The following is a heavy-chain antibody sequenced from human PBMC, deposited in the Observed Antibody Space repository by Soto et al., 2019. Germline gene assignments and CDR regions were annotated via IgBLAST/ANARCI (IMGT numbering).Heavy chain of an antibody. D-gene: IGHD6-19*01. J-gene: IGHJ4*02. V-gene: IGHV4-4*02. CDR1: GGSISDDKW. Sequence: QVQLQESGPGLVKPSETLSLTCAVSGGSISDDKWWSWVRQPPGKGLEWIADIHHSGRTNYNPSLKSRVTISVDQSRNQFYLNLNSVTAAHQHVYSCATNGWYCVEYWGQGILVTVSS. CDR3: ATNGWYCVEY. CDR2: IHHSGRT.